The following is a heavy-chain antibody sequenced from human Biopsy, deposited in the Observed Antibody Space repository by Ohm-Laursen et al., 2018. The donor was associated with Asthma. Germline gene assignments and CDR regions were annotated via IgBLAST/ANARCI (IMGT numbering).Heavy chain of an antibody. CDR2: ISWNSGSI. CDR1: GFTFDDYA. CDR3: AKGEWELLEANFDY. Sequence: SLRLSCAASGFTFDDYAMHWVWQAPGKGLEWVSGISWNSGSIGYADSVKGRFTISRDNAKNSLYLQMNSLRAEDTALYYCAKGEWELLEANFDYWGQGTLVTVSS. D-gene: IGHD1-26*01. V-gene: IGHV3-9*01. J-gene: IGHJ4*02.